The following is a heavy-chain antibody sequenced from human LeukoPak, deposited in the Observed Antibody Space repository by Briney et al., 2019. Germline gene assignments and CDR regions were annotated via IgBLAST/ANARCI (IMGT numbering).Heavy chain of an antibody. V-gene: IGHV3-74*01. CDR3: ARPRYCTSGICYSDF. Sequence: GGSLRLSCAASGFTFSGYWMHWVRQAPGKGLVWVSRVSGDGSSTTYADSVKGRFTISRDNAKNTLYLQMNSLRVEDTAVYYCARPRYCTSGICYSDFWGQGTLVIVSS. CDR1: GFTFSGYW. J-gene: IGHJ4*02. D-gene: IGHD2-15*01. CDR2: VSGDGSST.